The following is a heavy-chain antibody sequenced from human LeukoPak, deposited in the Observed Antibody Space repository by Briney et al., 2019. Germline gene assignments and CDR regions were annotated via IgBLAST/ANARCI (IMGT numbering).Heavy chain of an antibody. Sequence: GGSLRLSCAASGFTFSTYAMNWVRQAPGKGLEWVSSISSSGSYIHYADSVKGRFTVSRDNDNDTLYLHMTGLSAEDSATYYCTRDYGARDDWGQGTLVTVSS. CDR1: GFTFSTYA. CDR3: TRDYGARDD. V-gene: IGHV3-21*01. J-gene: IGHJ4*02. D-gene: IGHD4-17*01. CDR2: ISSSGSYI.